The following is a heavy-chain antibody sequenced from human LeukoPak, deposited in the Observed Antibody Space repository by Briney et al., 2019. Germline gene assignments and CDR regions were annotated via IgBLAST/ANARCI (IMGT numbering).Heavy chain of an antibody. CDR1: GYTFSNYG. CDR3: ARTEEDGFDY. Sequence: ASVQVSCKASGYTFSNYGFSWVRQAPGQGLEWIGWISAYNGNTKSVQKLQGRVTMTTDTSTSTAYMELRSLRYDDTAVYYCARTEEDGFDYWGQGTPVTVSS. J-gene: IGHJ4*02. D-gene: IGHD5-24*01. CDR2: ISAYNGNT. V-gene: IGHV1-18*01.